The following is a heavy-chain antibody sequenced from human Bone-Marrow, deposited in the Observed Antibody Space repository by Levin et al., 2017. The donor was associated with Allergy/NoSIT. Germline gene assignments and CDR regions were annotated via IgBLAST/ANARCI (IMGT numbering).Heavy chain of an antibody. CDR3: AAMYSYSSGWRVWYFDL. Sequence: WASVKVSCKASGFTFTSSAVQWVRQARGQRLEWIGWIVVGSGNTNYAQKFQERVTITRDMSTSTAYMELSSLRSEDTAVYYCAAMYSYSSGWRVWYFDLWGRGTLVTVSS. D-gene: IGHD6-19*01. V-gene: IGHV1-58*01. CDR2: IVVGSGNT. J-gene: IGHJ2*01. CDR1: GFTFTSSA.